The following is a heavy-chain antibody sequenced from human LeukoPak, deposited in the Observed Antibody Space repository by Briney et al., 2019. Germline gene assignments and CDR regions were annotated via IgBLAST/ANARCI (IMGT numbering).Heavy chain of an antibody. CDR1: GSTFSKVW. V-gene: IGHV3-15*01. J-gene: IGHJ4*02. CDR2: IKSKPDGGTT. D-gene: IGHD3-22*01. CDR3: TARGYYYDNSGYPPLWY. Sequence: PGGSLRLSCAASGSTFSKVWMNWVRQAPGKGLEWVGRIKSKPDGGTTDYAAPVKGRFTISRDDSKNTLYLQMNSLKTEDTAVYYCTARGYYYDNSGYPPLWYWGQGTLATVSS.